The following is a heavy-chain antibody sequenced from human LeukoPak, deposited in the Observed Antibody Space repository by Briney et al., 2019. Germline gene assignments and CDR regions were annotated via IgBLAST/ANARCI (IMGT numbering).Heavy chain of an antibody. J-gene: IGHJ4*02. D-gene: IGHD5-18*01. CDR2: VKHNGNT. V-gene: IGHV4-34*01. CDR1: GGSFFDYY. Sequence: SETLSLTCAVSGGSFFDYYWTWLRQSPGKGLEWVGEVKHNGNTTYNASLKNRLTIFEDTAKNEFSLKMTSVTAADTAVYYCCLVGDTEATDTLPLDYWGQGMLVTVSS. CDR3: CLVGDTEATDTLPLDY.